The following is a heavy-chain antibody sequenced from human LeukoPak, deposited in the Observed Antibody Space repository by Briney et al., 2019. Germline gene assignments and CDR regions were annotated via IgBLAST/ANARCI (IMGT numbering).Heavy chain of an antibody. V-gene: IGHV3-21*01. J-gene: IGHJ4*02. CDR2: ISSSSSYI. CDR3: AKDSQGYCSSTSCYEPSGY. D-gene: IGHD2-2*01. CDR1: GFTFSSYS. Sequence: GGSLRLSCAASGFTFSSYSMNWVRQAPGKGLEWVSSISSSSSYIYYADSVKGRFTISRDNAKNSLYLQMNSLRAEDTAVYYCAKDSQGYCSSTSCYEPSGYWGQGTLVTVSS.